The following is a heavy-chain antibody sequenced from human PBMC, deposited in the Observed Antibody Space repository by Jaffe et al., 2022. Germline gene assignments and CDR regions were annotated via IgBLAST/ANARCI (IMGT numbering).Heavy chain of an antibody. CDR3: ARDRITMVQGVIAGGFGY. J-gene: IGHJ4*02. D-gene: IGHD3-10*01. Sequence: QVQLVQSGAEVKKPGASVKVSCKASGYTFTGYYMHWVRQAPGQGLEWMGRINPNSGGTNYAQKFQGRVTMTRDTSISTAYMELSRLRSDDTAVYYCARDRITMVQGVIAGGFGYWGQGTLVTVSS. CDR2: INPNSGGT. CDR1: GYTFTGYY. V-gene: IGHV1-2*06.